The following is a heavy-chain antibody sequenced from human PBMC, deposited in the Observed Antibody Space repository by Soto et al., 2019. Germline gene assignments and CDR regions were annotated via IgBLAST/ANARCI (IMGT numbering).Heavy chain of an antibody. J-gene: IGHJ1*01. V-gene: IGHV5-51*01. Sequence: LGESLKISCKGSGYSFTSYWIGWVRQMPGKGLEWMGIIYPGDSDTRYSPSFQGQVTISADKSISTAYLQWSSLKASDTAMYYCARYTAAAGEYFQHWGQGTLVTVSS. CDR3: ARYTAAAGEYFQH. CDR2: IYPGDSDT. D-gene: IGHD6-13*01. CDR1: GYSFTSYW.